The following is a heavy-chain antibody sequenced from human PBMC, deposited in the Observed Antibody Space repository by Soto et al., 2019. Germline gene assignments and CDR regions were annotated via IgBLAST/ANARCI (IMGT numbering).Heavy chain of an antibody. J-gene: IGHJ5*02. CDR3: VRDGSKTLRDWFDP. V-gene: IGHV4-4*07. D-gene: IGHD4-17*01. Sequence: LSLTCSVSGGSISKFYWSWIRKTAGKGLEWMGRVYATGTTDYNPSLRSRVAMSVDISKKTFSLRLTSVTAADTGVYYCVRDGSKTLRDWFDPWGQGKLVTAPQ. CDR1: GGSISKFY. CDR2: VYATGTT.